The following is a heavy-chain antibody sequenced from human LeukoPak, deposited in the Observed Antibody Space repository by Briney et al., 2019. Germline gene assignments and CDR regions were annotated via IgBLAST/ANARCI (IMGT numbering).Heavy chain of an antibody. D-gene: IGHD2-21*02. Sequence: GGSLRLSCAASGFTFSVYSMNWFRQAPGRGLEWVSYISSTSTTIYYKDSVKGRFTISRDNAKNSLYLHITRLRVEDTVVYYCVRNEGDAAFDIWGQGTMVTVSS. CDR1: GFTFSVYS. CDR3: VRNEGDAAFDI. J-gene: IGHJ3*02. V-gene: IGHV3-48*01. CDR2: ISSTSTTI.